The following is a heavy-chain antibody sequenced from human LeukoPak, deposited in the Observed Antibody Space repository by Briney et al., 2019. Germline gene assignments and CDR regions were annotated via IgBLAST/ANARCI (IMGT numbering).Heavy chain of an antibody. D-gene: IGHD3-22*01. CDR1: GFTFSNYW. CDR3: ARDRGESGWHLYDAFDI. J-gene: IGHJ3*02. V-gene: IGHV3-7*03. Sequence: GGSLRISCAASGFTFSNYWMNWVRQAPGKGLEWVANIKEDGSEIYYVDSVKGRFTISRDNAKNSLYLQMNSLRAEDTALYHCARDRGESGWHLYDAFDIWGQGTMVTVSS. CDR2: IKEDGSEI.